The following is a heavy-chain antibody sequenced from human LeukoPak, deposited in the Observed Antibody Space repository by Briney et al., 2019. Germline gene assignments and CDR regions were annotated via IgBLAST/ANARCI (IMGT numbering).Heavy chain of an antibody. Sequence: GASVKVSCKASGYTFTSYGISWVRQAPGQGLEWMGWISAYNGNTNYAQKLQGRDTMTTDTSTSTAYMELRSLRSDDTAVYYCAREEDYDYVWGSYRPFDYWGQGTLVTVSS. V-gene: IGHV1-18*01. CDR3: AREEDYDYVWGSYRPFDY. CDR1: GYTFTSYG. D-gene: IGHD3-16*02. J-gene: IGHJ4*02. CDR2: ISAYNGNT.